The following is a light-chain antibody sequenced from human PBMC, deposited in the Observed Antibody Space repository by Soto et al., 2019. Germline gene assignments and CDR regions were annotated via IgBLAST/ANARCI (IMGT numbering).Light chain of an antibody. CDR3: SSYTTSNTRQIV. CDR1: SSDVGGY. J-gene: IGLJ1*01. CDR2: DVS. Sequence: QSALTQPASVSGSPGQSITISCTGTSSDVGGYVSWYQHQPGKAPKLMIYDVSNRPSGVSNRFSGSKSGNTASLTISGLQPEDEADYYCSSYTTSNTRQIVFGTGTKLTVL. V-gene: IGLV2-14*03.